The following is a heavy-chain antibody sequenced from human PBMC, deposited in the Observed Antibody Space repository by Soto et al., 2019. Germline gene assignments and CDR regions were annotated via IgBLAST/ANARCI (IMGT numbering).Heavy chain of an antibody. Sequence: TLSLTCTVSCGSISSGTYYWSWIRQHPGKGLDWIAYIYYSGSTYYNPSLKSRVSISVDTSKNQLSLKLSSVPAADMAGYYCAREGAYIAYNFAHGIQLWSFVFWGQGALVNVSS. V-gene: IGHV4-31*03. D-gene: IGHD5-18*01. CDR1: CGSISSGTYY. J-gene: IGHJ4*02. CDR3: AREGAYIAYNFAHGIQLWSFVF. CDR2: IYYSGST.